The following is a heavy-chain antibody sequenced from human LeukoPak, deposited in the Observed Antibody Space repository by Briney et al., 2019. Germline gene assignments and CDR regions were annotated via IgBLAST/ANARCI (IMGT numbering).Heavy chain of an antibody. CDR1: GFTFGHNA. D-gene: IGHD6-6*01. J-gene: IGHJ4*02. V-gene: IGHV3-23*01. CDR2: LSGSGGDT. Sequence: PGGSLRVSCVASGFTFGHNAMAWVRQAPGKRLEWVSALSGSGGDTFYADSVKGRFTISRDNSKNTLYLQLSSLRPDDTAAYYCAKGAPSSSSIFDFWGPETLVTVSS. CDR3: AKGAPSSSSIFDF.